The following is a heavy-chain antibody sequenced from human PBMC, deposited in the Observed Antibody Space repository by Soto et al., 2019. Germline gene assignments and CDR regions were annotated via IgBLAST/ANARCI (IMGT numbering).Heavy chain of an antibody. Sequence: PSETLSLTCTASGGSISSYYWSWIRQPPGKGLEWIGYIYYSGSTNYNPSLKSQVTISVDTSKNQFSLKLSSVTAADTDVYYCARAKLVPAAMSFAYSWYFDLWGRGTLVTVSS. V-gene: IGHV4-59*01. CDR2: IYYSGST. D-gene: IGHD2-2*01. CDR3: ARAKLVPAAMSFAYSWYFDL. CDR1: GGSISSYY. J-gene: IGHJ2*01.